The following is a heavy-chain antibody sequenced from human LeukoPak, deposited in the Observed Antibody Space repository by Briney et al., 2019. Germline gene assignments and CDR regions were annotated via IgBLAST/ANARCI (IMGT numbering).Heavy chain of an antibody. D-gene: IGHD2-15*01. CDR1: GFTFSSYA. J-gene: IGHJ4*02. V-gene: IGHV3-23*01. CDR3: AKDFIVVVVAGGLDY. CDR2: ISGSGGST. Sequence: GGSLRLSCAASGFTFSSYAMSWVRQAPGKGLEWVSAISGSGGSTYYADSVEGRFTISRDNSKNTLYLQMNRLRAEDTAVYYCAKDFIVVVVAGGLDYWGQGTLVTVSS.